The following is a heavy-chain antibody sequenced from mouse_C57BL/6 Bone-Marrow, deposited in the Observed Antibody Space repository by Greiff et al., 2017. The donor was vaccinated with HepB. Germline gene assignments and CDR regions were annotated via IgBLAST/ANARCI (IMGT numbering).Heavy chain of an antibody. J-gene: IGHJ2*01. Sequence: EVMLVESGGGLVKPGGSLKLSCAASGFTFSSYAMSWVRQTPEKRLEWVATISDGGSYTYFPDNVKGRFTISRDNAKNNLYLQMSHLKSEDTAMYYCARDGTDGNYFDYWGQGTTLTVSS. CDR1: GFTFSSYA. V-gene: IGHV5-4*01. CDR3: ARDGTDGNYFDY. CDR2: ISDGGSYT.